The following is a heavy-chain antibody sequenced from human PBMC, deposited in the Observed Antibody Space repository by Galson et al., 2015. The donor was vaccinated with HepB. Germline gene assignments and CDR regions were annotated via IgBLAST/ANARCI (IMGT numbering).Heavy chain of an antibody. D-gene: IGHD2-2*01. J-gene: IGHJ4*02. CDR1: GFTFSSYA. CDR2: ISYDGSNK. V-gene: IGHV3-30-3*01. CDR3: ATYLGYCSSTSCPVDY. Sequence: SLRLSCAASGFTFSSYAMHWVRQAPGKGLEWVAVISYDGSNKYYADSVKGRFTISRDNSKNTLYLQMNSLRAEDTAVYYCATYLGYCSSTSCPVDYWGQGTLVTVSS.